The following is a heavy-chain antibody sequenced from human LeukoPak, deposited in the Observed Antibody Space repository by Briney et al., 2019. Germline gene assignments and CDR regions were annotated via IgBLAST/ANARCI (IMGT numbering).Heavy chain of an antibody. D-gene: IGHD5-18*01. V-gene: IGHV4-59*01. CDR1: GGSISSYY. CDR3: ASTGYSYPEPHFDY. CDR2: IYYSGST. J-gene: IGHJ4*02. Sequence: SETLSLTCTVSGGSISSYYWSWIRQPPGKGLEWIGYIYYSGSTNYNPSLKSRVTISVDTSKNQFSLKLSSVTAADTAVYYCASTGYSYPEPHFDYWGQGTLVTVSS.